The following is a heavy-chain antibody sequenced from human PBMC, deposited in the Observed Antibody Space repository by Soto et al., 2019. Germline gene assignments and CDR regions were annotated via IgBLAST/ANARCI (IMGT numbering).Heavy chain of an antibody. D-gene: IGHD3-9*01. V-gene: IGHV3-30-3*02. J-gene: IGHJ4*02. CDR2: ISYDGSNK. CDR3: ANQIRYFDWFFPFDY. Sequence: GSLRLSCTASGFSFRSYAMNWVRQAPGKGLEWVAVISYDGSNKYYADSVKGRFTISRDNSKNTVYLQMSSLKTEDTAVYYCANQIRYFDWFFPFDYWGPGALVTVSS. CDR1: GFSFRSYA.